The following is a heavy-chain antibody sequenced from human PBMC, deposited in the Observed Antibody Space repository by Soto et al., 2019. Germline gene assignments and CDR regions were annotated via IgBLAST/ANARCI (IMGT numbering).Heavy chain of an antibody. CDR3: ARGGDYYGSGEGPWFDP. CDR2: IIPIFGTA. D-gene: IGHD3-10*01. CDR1: GGTFSSYA. V-gene: IGHV1-69*01. J-gene: IGHJ5*02. Sequence: QVQLVQSGAEVKKPGSSVKVSCKASGGTFSSYAISWVRQAPGQGLEWMGGIIPIFGTANYAQTFQGRVTIPADESTSTAYMELSSLGAEDTAVYYCARGGDYYGSGEGPWFDPWGQGTLVTVSS.